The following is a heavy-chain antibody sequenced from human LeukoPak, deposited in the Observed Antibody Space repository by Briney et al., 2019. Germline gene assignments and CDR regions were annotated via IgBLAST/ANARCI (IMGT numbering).Heavy chain of an antibody. CDR1: GFTFSSYS. CDR2: ISSSSSYI. D-gene: IGHD3-22*01. V-gene: IGHV3-21*04. Sequence: GGSLRLSCAASGFTFSSYSMNWVRQAPGKGLEWVSSISSSSSYIYYAVSVKGRFTISRDNSKNTLYLQMNSLRAEDTAVYYCAKGRGYSSGYYYWGQGTLVTVSS. J-gene: IGHJ4*02. CDR3: AKGRGYSSGYYY.